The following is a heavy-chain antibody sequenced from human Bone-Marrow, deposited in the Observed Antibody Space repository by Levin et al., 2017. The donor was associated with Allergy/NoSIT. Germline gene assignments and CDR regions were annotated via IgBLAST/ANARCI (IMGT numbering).Heavy chain of an antibody. D-gene: IGHD4-23*01. V-gene: IGHV1-46*01. CDR1: GYTFTGYY. Sequence: GESLKISCKASGYTFTGYYMHWVRQAPGQGLEWMGIINPSGGSTSYAQKFQGRVTMTRDTSTSTVYMELSSLRSEDTAVYYCARDPINDYGGNPYWYFDLWGRGTLVTVSS. CDR2: INPSGGST. J-gene: IGHJ2*01. CDR3: ARDPINDYGGNPYWYFDL.